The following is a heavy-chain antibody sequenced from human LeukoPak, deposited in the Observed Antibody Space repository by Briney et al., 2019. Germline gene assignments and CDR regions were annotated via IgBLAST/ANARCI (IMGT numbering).Heavy chain of an antibody. V-gene: IGHV4-34*01. Sequence: SETLSLTCAVYGGSFSGYYWSWIRQPPGKGLEWIGEINHSGSTNYNPSLKSRVTISVDTSKNQFSLKLSSVTAADTAVYYCAREVAGTPFVDYWGQGTLVTVSS. CDR2: INHSGST. CDR1: GGSFSGYY. CDR3: AREVAGTPFVDY. J-gene: IGHJ4*02. D-gene: IGHD6-19*01.